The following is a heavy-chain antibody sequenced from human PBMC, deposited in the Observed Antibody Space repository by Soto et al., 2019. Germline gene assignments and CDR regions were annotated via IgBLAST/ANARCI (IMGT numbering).Heavy chain of an antibody. D-gene: IGHD3-3*01. CDR1: GFTFSNFA. CDR3: VKEARGFSEFWSASFDS. J-gene: IGHJ4*02. V-gene: IGHV3-23*01. Sequence: EVHLLESGGGLVQPGGSLRLSCAASGFTFSNFAVSWVRQTPEKGLEWVSAISGTGHRTYYADSAKGRFTVSRDNYKNILYLQINCLRAEDTDIYYCVKEARGFSEFWSASFDSGGQGTLVTVA. CDR2: ISGTGHRT.